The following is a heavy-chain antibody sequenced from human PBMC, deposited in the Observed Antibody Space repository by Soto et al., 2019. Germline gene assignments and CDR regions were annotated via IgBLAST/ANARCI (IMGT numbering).Heavy chain of an antibody. CDR1: EYSFTTYW. CDR3: ARLGGSGGSYYYGLDV. V-gene: IGHV5-10-1*01. D-gene: IGHD3-10*01. J-gene: IGHJ6*02. CDR2: IDPSDSYT. Sequence: PGESLKISCKGSEYSFTTYWISWVRQMPGKGLEWMGRIDPSDSYTSYSPSFQGHVTISADKSISTAYLQWSSLRASDTAMYYCARLGGSGGSYYYGLDVWGQGTTVTVSS.